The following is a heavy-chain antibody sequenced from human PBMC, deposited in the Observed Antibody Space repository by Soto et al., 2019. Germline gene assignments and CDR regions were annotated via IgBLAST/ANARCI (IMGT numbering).Heavy chain of an antibody. CDR2: IYDTGISGYTPST. Sequence: SETLSLTCTVSGGSITSSHWSWIRRPPGKGLEWIAYIYDTGISGYTPSTSYNPSLKSRVTMSVDTSKRQFSLKLTSVTAADTAVYYCARGEDAFFYYGLDVWGQGITVTVSS. J-gene: IGHJ6*02. V-gene: IGHV4-59*01. CDR3: ARGEDAFFYYGLDV. CDR1: GGSITSSH.